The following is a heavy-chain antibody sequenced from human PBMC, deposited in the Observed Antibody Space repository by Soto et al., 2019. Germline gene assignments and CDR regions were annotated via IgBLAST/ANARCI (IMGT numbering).Heavy chain of an antibody. CDR3: ARVDGRDDTPYFDY. V-gene: IGHV4-4*02. D-gene: IGHD3-9*01. Sequence: LEPLCLSYAVASGNISSSSWCRSVRQTTGKGLEWIGEIYHSGSTNYNPSLKSRVTISVDKSKNQFSLKLSSVTAADTAVYYCARVDGRDDTPYFDYWGQGTPVTVSS. J-gene: IGHJ4*02. CDR2: IYHSGST. CDR1: SGNISSSSW.